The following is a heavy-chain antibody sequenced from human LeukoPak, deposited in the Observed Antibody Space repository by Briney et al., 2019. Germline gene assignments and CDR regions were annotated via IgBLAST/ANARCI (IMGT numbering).Heavy chain of an antibody. CDR2: IYYSGST. J-gene: IGHJ4*02. CDR3: ARHRPTGVKRLRLGELSRLLSPFDY. Sequence: KSSETLSLTCTVSGGSISSGDYYWSWIRQPPGKGLEWIGYIYYSGSTYYNPSRKSRVTISVDTSKNQFSLKLSSVTAADTAVYYCARHRPTGVKRLRLGELSRLLSPFDYWGQGTLVTVSS. D-gene: IGHD3-16*02. CDR1: GGSISSGDYY. V-gene: IGHV4-30-4*01.